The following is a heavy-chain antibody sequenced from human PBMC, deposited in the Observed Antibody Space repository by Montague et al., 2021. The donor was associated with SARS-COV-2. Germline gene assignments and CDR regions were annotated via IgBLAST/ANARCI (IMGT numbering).Heavy chain of an antibody. CDR1: GFSLSTNGVG. CDR2: IYWDGDK. J-gene: IGHJ5*02. CDR3: AHRREDATLITTCFDP. V-gene: IGHV2-5*02. D-gene: IGHD3-16*01. Sequence: PELVKPTQTLTLTCTFSGFSLSTNGVGVGWIRQPPGKALEWLVLIYWDGDKRYSPSLMSRLTISRGTSKNQVVLTMTNMNPVDTATYYCAHRREDATLITTCFDPWGQGTMVTVSS.